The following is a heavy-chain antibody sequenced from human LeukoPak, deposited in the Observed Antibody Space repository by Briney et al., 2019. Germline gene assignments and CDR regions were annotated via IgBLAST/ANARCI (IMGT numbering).Heavy chain of an antibody. V-gene: IGHV3-48*01. CDR1: GFTFSSYS. CDR2: ISSSSSTI. D-gene: IGHD6-13*01. J-gene: IGHJ6*03. CDR3: AREVGQQLACRNFMDV. Sequence: GGSLRLSCAASGFTFSSYSMNWVRQAPGKGLEWVSYISSSSSTIYYADSVKGRFTISRDNAKNSLYLQMNSLRAEDTAVYYCAREVGQQLACRNFMDVWGKGTTVTVSS.